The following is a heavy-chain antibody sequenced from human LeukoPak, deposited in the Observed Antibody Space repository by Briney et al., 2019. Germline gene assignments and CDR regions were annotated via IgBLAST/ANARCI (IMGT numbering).Heavy chain of an antibody. CDR3: ARGDSVAGTSNYFDS. Sequence: GASVKVSCKTSGYTFTSFDIHWVRQATRQGLEWMGWMKPNDGNRGFAQKFQGRLTMTSDTSLVTAYMELTSLTSDDTAVYYCARGDSVAGTSNYFDSWGQGTLVTVSS. CDR1: GYTFTSFD. V-gene: IGHV1-8*01. J-gene: IGHJ5*01. CDR2: MKPNDGNR. D-gene: IGHD6-19*01.